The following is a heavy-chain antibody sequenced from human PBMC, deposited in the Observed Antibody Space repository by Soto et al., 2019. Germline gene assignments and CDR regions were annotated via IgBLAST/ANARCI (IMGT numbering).Heavy chain of an antibody. CDR3: ARTNSSVLYYYYYYMDV. J-gene: IGHJ6*03. Sequence: PSETLSLTCTVSGGSISSYYWSWIRQPPGKGLEWIGYIYYSGSTNYNPSLKSRVTISVDTSKNQFSLKLSSVTAADTAVYYCARTNSSVLYYYYYYMDVWGKGTTVTV. CDR1: GGSISSYY. V-gene: IGHV4-59*01. CDR2: IYYSGST. D-gene: IGHD2-15*01.